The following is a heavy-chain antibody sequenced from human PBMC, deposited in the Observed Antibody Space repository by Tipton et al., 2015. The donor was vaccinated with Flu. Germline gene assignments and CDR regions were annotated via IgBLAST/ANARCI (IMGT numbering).Heavy chain of an antibody. CDR3: ARPISLAVAGPFDY. CDR2: IFHSGST. J-gene: IGHJ4*02. CDR1: GYSIRSLHY. V-gene: IGHV4-38-2*01. D-gene: IGHD6-19*01. Sequence: GLVKPSETLSLTCDVPGYSIRSLHYWGWIRQFPGKGLEWIGSIFHSGSTYYNPSLRSRVTISVDTSKSQFSLKLSSLTAADTAVYYCARPISLAVAGPFDYWGQGTLVTVSS.